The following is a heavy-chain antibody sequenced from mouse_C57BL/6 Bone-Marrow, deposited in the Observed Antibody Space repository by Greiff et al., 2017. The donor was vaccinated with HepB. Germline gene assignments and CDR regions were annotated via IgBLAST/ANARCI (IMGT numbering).Heavy chain of an antibody. J-gene: IGHJ2*01. V-gene: IGHV2-2*01. D-gene: IGHD1-1*01. Sequence: QVQLQQSGPGLVQPSQILSITCTVSGFSLTSYGVHWVRQSPGKGLEWLGVIWSGGSTDYNAAFISRLSISKDNSKSQVFFKMNSLQADDTAIYYCARRGYYAYYFDYWGQGTTLTVSS. CDR2: IWSGGST. CDR3: ARRGYYAYYFDY. CDR1: GFSLTSYG.